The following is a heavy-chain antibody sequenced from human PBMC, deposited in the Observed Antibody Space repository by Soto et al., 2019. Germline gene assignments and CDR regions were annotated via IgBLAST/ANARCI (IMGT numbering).Heavy chain of an antibody. CDR3: ARGSYVDTAMVLTD. J-gene: IGHJ4*02. D-gene: IGHD5-18*01. CDR2: ISYDGSNK. V-gene: IGHV3-30-3*01. CDR1: GFTFSSYA. Sequence: QVQLVEFGGGVVQPGRSLSLSCAASGFTFSSYAMHWVRQAPGKGLEWVAVISYDGSNKYYADSVKGRFTISKDNSKNTLYLQMNSLRAEDTAVYYCARGSYVDTAMVLTDWGQGTLVTVSS.